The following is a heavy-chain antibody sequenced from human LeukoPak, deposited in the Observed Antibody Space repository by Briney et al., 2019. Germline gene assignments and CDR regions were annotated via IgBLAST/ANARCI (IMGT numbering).Heavy chain of an antibody. CDR2: ISYDGSNK. Sequence: GGSLRLSCAASGFTFSSYAMHWVRQAPGKGLEWVAVISYDGSNKYYADSVKGRFTISRDNSKNTLYLQMNSLRAEDTAVYYCAGEAYYDSIGAFDIWGPGTMVTVSS. D-gene: IGHD3-22*01. V-gene: IGHV3-30*04. J-gene: IGHJ3*02. CDR3: AGEAYYDSIGAFDI. CDR1: GFTFSSYA.